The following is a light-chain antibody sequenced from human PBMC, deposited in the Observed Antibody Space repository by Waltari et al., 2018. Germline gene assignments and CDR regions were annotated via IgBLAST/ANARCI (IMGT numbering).Light chain of an antibody. V-gene: IGLV4-69*01. CDR1: SGHSTYT. Sequence: QLELTQPPSASASLGASVKITCTLSSGHSTYTIAWHQVQPKKGPHYLMHRNSAGSQTRGDGRPDLFSGSSSAAYRYLTISGLQSEDEADYYCQTWGTGFVVFGGGTRLTVL. J-gene: IGLJ2*01. CDR2: RNSAGSQ. CDR3: QTWGTGFVV.